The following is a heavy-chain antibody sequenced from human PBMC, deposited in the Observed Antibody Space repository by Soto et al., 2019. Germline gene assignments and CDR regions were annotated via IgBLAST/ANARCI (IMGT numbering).Heavy chain of an antibody. Sequence: EVRLLESGGAVIQRGGSLRLSCVTSGFRFSSYAMSWVRQAPGKGLEWVAAIIGRGDNFQYADSVKGRFTISRDVSKSTLYLQMDSLGAEDTAIYHCARGSNQDYWGQGTLVAVSS. CDR1: GFRFSSYA. D-gene: IGHD2-8*01. CDR2: IIGRGDNF. V-gene: IGHV3-23*01. CDR3: ARGSNQDY. J-gene: IGHJ4*02.